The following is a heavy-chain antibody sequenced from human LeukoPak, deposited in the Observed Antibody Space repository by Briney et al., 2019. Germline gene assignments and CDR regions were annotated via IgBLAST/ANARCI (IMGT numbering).Heavy chain of an antibody. J-gene: IGHJ4*02. CDR2: IIPIFGTA. D-gene: IGHD6-6*01. CDR1: GGTFSSYA. CDR3: ARVSGIAARPSDY. V-gene: IGHV1-69*06. Sequence: SVKVSCKASGGTFSSYAISWVRQAPGQGLEWMGGIIPIFGTANYAQKFQGRVTITADKSTSTAYMELSSLRSDDTAVYYCARVSGIAARPSDYWGQGTLVTVSS.